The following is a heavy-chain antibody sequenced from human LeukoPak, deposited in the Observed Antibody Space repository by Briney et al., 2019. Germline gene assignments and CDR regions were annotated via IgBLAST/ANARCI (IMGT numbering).Heavy chain of an antibody. Sequence: SETLSLTCSVSGDSTIYNYWSWIRQPAGKGLEWIGRIFSDGKINYSPSLESRVTMSVDNAKNQFSLRLSSVPAADTAVYYCARGPGVFGRIWYMDVWGQGTTVSVSS. CDR3: ARGPGVFGRIWYMDV. D-gene: IGHD3-3*01. V-gene: IGHV4-4*07. CDR1: GDSTIYNY. CDR2: IFSDGKI. J-gene: IGHJ6*03.